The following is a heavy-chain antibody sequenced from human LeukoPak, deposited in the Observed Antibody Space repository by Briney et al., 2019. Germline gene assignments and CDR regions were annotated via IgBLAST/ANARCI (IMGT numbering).Heavy chain of an antibody. CDR2: ISGSGTTI. CDR3: ASTHYDSSGYYA. CDR1: GFTFSDFY. J-gene: IGHJ5*02. V-gene: IGHV3-11*01. Sequence: GGSLRLSCAASGFTFSDFYMNWIRQAPGKGLEWVSYISGSGTTIYYADSVKGRFTISRDNAKNSLYLQMNSLRAEDTAVYYCASTHYDSSGYYAWGQGTLVTVSS. D-gene: IGHD3-22*01.